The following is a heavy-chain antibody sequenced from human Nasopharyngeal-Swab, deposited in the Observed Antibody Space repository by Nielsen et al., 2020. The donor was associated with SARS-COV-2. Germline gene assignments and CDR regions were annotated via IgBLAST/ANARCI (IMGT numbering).Heavy chain of an antibody. V-gene: IGHV4-39*01. Sequence: ETLSLTCTVSGGSISSSSYYWGWIRQPPGKGLEWIGSIYYSGSTYYNPSLKSRVTISVDTSKNQFSLKLSSVTAADTAVYYCARRELLREGGAFDIWGQGTMVTVSS. D-gene: IGHD1-26*01. J-gene: IGHJ3*02. CDR2: IYYSGST. CDR3: ARRELLREGGAFDI. CDR1: GGSISSSSYY.